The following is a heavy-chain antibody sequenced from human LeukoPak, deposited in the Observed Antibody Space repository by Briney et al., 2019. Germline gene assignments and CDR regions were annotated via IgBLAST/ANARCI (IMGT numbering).Heavy chain of an antibody. V-gene: IGHV4-4*02. Sequence: GSLRLSCAASGFTFSRYWMSWVRQPPGKGLEWIGEVHLDGRTNYNPSLKSRLIMSVDLPENHISLKLTSVTAADTAVYYCAREGGSYRPLDYSGQGTLVTVSS. CDR1: GFTFSRYW. CDR2: VHLDGRT. J-gene: IGHJ4*02. CDR3: AREGGSYRPLDY. D-gene: IGHD3-10*01.